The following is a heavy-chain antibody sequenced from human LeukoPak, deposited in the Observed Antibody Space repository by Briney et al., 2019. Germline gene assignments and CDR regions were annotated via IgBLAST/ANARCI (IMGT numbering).Heavy chain of an antibody. CDR3: AQGSVDLNSGYPYFQY. V-gene: IGHV4-59*08. CDR2: IQYTGRT. CDR1: TGDITSDY. D-gene: IGHD3-9*01. J-gene: IGHJ4*02. Sequence: SETLSLTCTVSTGDITSDYWSWVRQPPGKGLEWIGNIQYTGRTSYTASLMSRVTISVDTSKNQFSLTLNSVTAADTAVYYCAQGSVDLNSGYPYFQYWGQGTLVSVSS.